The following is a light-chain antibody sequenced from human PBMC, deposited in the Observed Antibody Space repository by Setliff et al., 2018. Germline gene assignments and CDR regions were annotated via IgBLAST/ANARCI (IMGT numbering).Light chain of an antibody. J-gene: IGLJ1*01. V-gene: IGLV2-11*01. Sequence: QSALAQPRSVSGSPGQSVTISCTGTSSDVGGYHYGGDYYVSWYQQYPGKAPKLIIYNVNQRPSGVPDRFSGSRSGVTASLTISGLQAEDEPDYYCCSYAGNSYVFGTGTKVTVL. CDR1: SSDVGGYHY. CDR2: NVN. CDR3: CSYAGNSYV.